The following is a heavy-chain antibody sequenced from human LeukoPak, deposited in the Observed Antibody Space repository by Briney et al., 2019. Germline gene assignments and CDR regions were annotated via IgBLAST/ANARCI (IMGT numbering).Heavy chain of an antibody. CDR3: ARLPASNTWNDAFDI. CDR2: IYPGDSDT. Sequence: GESLKISCKGSGYSFTSHWIGWVRQMPGKGLEWMGIIYPGDSDTRYSPSFRGQVTISTDRSITTAYLQWGTLKASDTAIYYCARLPASNTWNDAFDIWGQGTMVTVSS. V-gene: IGHV5-51*01. CDR1: GYSFTSHW. D-gene: IGHD1-1*01. J-gene: IGHJ3*02.